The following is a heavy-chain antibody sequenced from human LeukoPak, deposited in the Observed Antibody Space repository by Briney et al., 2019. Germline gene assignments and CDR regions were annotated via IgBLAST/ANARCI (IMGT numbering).Heavy chain of an antibody. CDR3: AGDPGLRNGMDV. J-gene: IGHJ6*02. V-gene: IGHV3-66*02. CDR2: TYSDGTT. CDR1: RFSVSGNY. Sequence: PGGSLRLSCAGSRFSVSGNYITWVRQAPGEGLEWVSVTYSDGTTFYADSVKGRFTISRDSSKNTLFIQMNSLRAEDTAVYYCAGDPGLRNGMDVWGQGTTVTVSS. D-gene: IGHD2-8*01.